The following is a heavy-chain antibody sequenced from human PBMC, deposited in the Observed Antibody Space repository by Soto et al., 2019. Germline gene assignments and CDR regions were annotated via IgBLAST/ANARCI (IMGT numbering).Heavy chain of an antibody. V-gene: IGHV3-48*03. Sequence: VQLVESGGGLVQPGGSLRLSCAASGFTFSSYEMNWVRQAPGKGLEWVSYISSSGSTIYYADSVKGRFTISRDNAKNSLYLQMNSLRAEDTAVYYCASSSSSWFDYWGQGTLVTVSS. J-gene: IGHJ4*02. CDR1: GFTFSSYE. D-gene: IGHD6-13*01. CDR3: ASSSSSWFDY. CDR2: ISSSGSTI.